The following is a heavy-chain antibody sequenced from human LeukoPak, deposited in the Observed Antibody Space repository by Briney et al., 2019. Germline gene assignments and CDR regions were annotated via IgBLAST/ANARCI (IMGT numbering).Heavy chain of an antibody. CDR1: GFTISSNY. V-gene: IGHV3-23*01. Sequence: TGGSLRLSCAASGFTISSNYMSWVRQAPGKGLEWVSTISGNGGSTDYAESVKGRFTISRDNSKNTLYLQMNSLRAEDTAVYYCAKEQQLWLLGYFDYWGEGALVTVSS. CDR3: AKEQQLWLLGYFDY. D-gene: IGHD5-18*01. J-gene: IGHJ4*02. CDR2: ISGNGGST.